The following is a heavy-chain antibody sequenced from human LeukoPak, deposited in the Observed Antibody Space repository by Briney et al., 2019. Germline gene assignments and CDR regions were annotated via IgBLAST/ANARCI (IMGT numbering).Heavy chain of an antibody. CDR2: ISGSGGST. V-gene: IGHV3-23*01. CDR3: ARVVPPTDYGSGSYFWDPYYFDY. CDR1: GFTFSTYW. D-gene: IGHD3-10*01. J-gene: IGHJ4*02. Sequence: PGGSLRLSCAASGFTFSTYWMSWVRQAPGKGLEWVSAISGSGGSTYYADSVKGRFTISRDNSKNTLYLQMNSLRAEGTAVYYCARVVPPTDYGSGSYFWDPYYFDYWGQGTLVTVSS.